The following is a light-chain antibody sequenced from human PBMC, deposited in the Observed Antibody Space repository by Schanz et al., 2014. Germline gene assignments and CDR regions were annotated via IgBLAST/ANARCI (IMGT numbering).Light chain of an antibody. CDR3: QQSYSTPRT. CDR2: GAS. V-gene: IGKV1-39*01. Sequence: DIQMTQSPSSLSASVGDRVTITCRASQSISSYLNWYQQKPGKAPKSLIYGASTLHSGVPSRFSGSGSGTDFTLTISSLQPDDFATYYCQQSYSTPRTFGPGTKLEI. CDR1: QSISSY. J-gene: IGKJ2*02.